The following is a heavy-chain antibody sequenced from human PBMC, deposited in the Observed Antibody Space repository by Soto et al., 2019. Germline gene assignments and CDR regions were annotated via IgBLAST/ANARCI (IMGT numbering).Heavy chain of an antibody. V-gene: IGHV1-18*01. CDR3: ARKESGYYVGY. J-gene: IGHJ4*02. CDR1: GYTFTSYG. D-gene: IGHD3-22*01. Sequence: ASVKVSCKAYGYTFTSYGISWVRQAPGQGLEWMGWISAYNGNTNYAQKLQGRVTMATDTSTSTVYMELRSLRSDDTAVYYCARKESGYYVGYWGQGTLVTVSS. CDR2: ISAYNGNT.